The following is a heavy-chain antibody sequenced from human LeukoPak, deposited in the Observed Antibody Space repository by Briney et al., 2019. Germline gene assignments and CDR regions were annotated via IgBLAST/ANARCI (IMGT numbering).Heavy chain of an antibody. CDR2: ISYDGSNK. CDR3: AKDLLEAAADGMDV. Sequence: GGSLRLSCAASGFTFSSYGMHWVRQAPGKGLEWVAVISYDGSNKYYADSVKGRFTISRDNSKNTLYLQMNSPRAEDTAVYYCAKDLLEAAADGMDVWGQGTTVTVSS. CDR1: GFTFSSYG. V-gene: IGHV3-30*18. D-gene: IGHD6-13*01. J-gene: IGHJ6*02.